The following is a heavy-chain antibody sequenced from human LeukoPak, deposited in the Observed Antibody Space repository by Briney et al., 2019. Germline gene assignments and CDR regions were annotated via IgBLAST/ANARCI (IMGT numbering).Heavy chain of an antibody. CDR2: IWYDGTNK. CDR3: AIGQRGFSYSKYYFDY. CDR1: GFSFSSYG. V-gene: IGHV3-33*01. D-gene: IGHD5-18*01. Sequence: GGSLRLSCAASGFSFSSYGMHWVRQAPGKGLEWVAVIWYDGTNKYYADSVKGRFTISRDNSKNTLYLQMNSLRAEDTPVYYCAIGQRGFSYSKYYFDYWGQGTLVTVSS. J-gene: IGHJ4*02.